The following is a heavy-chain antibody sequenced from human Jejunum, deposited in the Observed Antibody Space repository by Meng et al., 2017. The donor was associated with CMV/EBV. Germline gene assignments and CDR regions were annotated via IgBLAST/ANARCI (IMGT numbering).Heavy chain of an antibody. CDR3: AASSVIAPFY. CDR2: ISNTGSPI. CDR1: GFSISDYY. Sequence: SCAASGFSISDYYMSWSRQAPGKGLEWVSYISNTGSPIYYAESVRGRFTISRDNAKNSLYLQMNSLRAEDAAVYYCAASSVIAPFYWGQGTLVTVSS. J-gene: IGHJ4*02. V-gene: IGHV3-11*04. D-gene: IGHD3-16*02.